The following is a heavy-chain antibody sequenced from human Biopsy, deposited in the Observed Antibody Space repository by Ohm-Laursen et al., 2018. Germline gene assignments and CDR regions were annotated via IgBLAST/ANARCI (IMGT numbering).Heavy chain of an antibody. CDR3: ARDGEAKYCKHGVCPSDF. Sequence: SLRLSCTASGFAFSDYSMSWVRQAPGKGLEWVSSVTTNSSYIYYADSVKGRFTISRDNAKNSLYLQMNSLRVEDTAVYYCARDGEAKYCKHGVCPSDFWGQGTLVTVSS. J-gene: IGHJ4*02. D-gene: IGHD2-8*01. CDR1: GFAFSDYS. V-gene: IGHV3-21*01. CDR2: VTTNSSYI.